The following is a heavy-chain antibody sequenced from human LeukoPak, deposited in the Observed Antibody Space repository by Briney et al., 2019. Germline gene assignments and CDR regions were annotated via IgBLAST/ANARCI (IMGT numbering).Heavy chain of an antibody. V-gene: IGHV4-59*04. J-gene: IGHJ4*02. CDR1: GGSISSYY. D-gene: IGHD1-7*01. CDR2: IYYSGST. CDR3: ARHSDFGVDNWNYLRPFDY. Sequence: PSETLSLTCTVSGGSISSYYWSWIRQPPGKGLEWIGYIYYSGSTYYNPSLKSRVTISVDTSKNQFSLKLSSVTAADTAVYYCARHSDFGVDNWNYLRPFDYWGQGTLVTVSS.